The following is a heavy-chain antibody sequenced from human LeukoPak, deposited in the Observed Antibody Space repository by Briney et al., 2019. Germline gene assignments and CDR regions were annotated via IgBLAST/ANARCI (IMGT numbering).Heavy chain of an antibody. J-gene: IGHJ4*02. V-gene: IGHV3-73*01. CDR3: TSHYENDAYYYGSGSYLGPHDY. D-gene: IGHD3-10*01. CDR1: GFTFSGSA. CDR2: IRSKANSYAT. Sequence: PGGSLRLSCAASGFTFSGSAMHWVRQASGKGLEWVGRIRSKANSYATAYAASVKGRFTISRDDSKNTAYLQMNSLKTEDTAVYYCTSHYENDAYYYGSGSYLGPHDYWGQRTLVTVSS.